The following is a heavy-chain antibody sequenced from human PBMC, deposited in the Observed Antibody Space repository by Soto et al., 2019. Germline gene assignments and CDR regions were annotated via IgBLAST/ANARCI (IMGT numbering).Heavy chain of an antibody. CDR2: ISSDGRSK. J-gene: IGHJ4*02. V-gene: IGHV3-30*18. Sequence: QVQLVESGGGVIQPGRSLRLSCVASGFTFHTYAMYWVRQAPGKGLQWVATISSDGRSKTYPDSVKGRFTVSRDNSENILLLQMNSLRVEDTAMYYCAKGHDDFDYWGQGTLVTVSS. CDR3: AKGHDDFDY. CDR1: GFTFHTYA.